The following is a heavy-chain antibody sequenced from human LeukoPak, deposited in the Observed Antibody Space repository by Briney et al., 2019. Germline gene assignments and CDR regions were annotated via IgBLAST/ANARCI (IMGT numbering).Heavy chain of an antibody. CDR3: ARELVVGAFDI. V-gene: IGHV3-23*01. CDR2: IGGSAGST. J-gene: IGHJ3*02. CDR1: GFTFSSYA. D-gene: IGHD6-13*01. Sequence: GGSLRLSCAASGFTFSSYAMSWVRQAPGKGLEWVSVIGGSAGSTYYADSVKGRFTISRDNSKNTLYLQMNSLRAEDTAVYYCARELVVGAFDIWGQGTMVTVSS.